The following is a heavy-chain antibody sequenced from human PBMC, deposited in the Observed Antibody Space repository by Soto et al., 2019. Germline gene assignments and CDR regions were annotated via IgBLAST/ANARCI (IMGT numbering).Heavy chain of an antibody. CDR1: GGSFSGYY. Sequence: QVQLKQLGAGLLKPSETLSLTCAVYGGSFSGYYWSWIRQPPGKGLEWIGEINHRGSTNYNPSPKSRVTISVDTAKNQCSLKLSSVTAADTAVYYCARGDNNYGLVYWGQGTLVTVSS. V-gene: IGHV4-34*01. D-gene: IGHD5-18*01. CDR2: INHRGST. J-gene: IGHJ4*02. CDR3: ARGDNNYGLVY.